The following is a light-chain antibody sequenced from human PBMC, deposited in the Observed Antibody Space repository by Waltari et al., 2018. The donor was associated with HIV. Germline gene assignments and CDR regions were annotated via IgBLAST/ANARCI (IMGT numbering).Light chain of an antibody. Sequence: QSALTQPPSVSAAPGQKVTISCSGRSSHIGNNYVSWYQQVPGTAPKLLIYDNNKRLSGISDRFSGSKSGTSATLGITGLQTGDEADYYCATWDIRLSGVIFGGGTKLTVL. V-gene: IGLV1-51*01. J-gene: IGLJ2*01. CDR1: SSHIGNNY. CDR3: ATWDIRLSGVI. CDR2: DNN.